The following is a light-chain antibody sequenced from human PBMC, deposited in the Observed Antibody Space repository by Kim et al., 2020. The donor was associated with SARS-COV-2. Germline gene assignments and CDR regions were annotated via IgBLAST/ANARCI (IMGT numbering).Light chain of an antibody. V-gene: IGKV1-8*01. CDR1: QGISSY. CDR3: QQYYSYPKT. CDR2: AAS. Sequence: AIRMTQSPSSLSASTGDRVTITCRASQGISSYLAWYQQKPGKAPKLLIYAASTLQSGVPSRFSGSGSGTDFTLTISCLQSEDFATYYCQQYYSYPKTFGQGTQADIK. J-gene: IGKJ1*01.